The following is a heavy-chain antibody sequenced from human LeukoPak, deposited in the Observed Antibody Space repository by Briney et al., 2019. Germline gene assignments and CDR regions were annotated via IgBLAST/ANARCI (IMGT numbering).Heavy chain of an antibody. Sequence: PSQTLSLTCAISGDSVSSNSAAWNWIRQSPSRGLEWLGRTYYRSKWYNDYAVSVESRITINPDTSKNQFSLQLNSVTPEDTAVYYCAREGGGSCYSCAYYYGMDVWGQGTTVTVSS. CDR1: GDSVSSNSAA. J-gene: IGHJ6*02. D-gene: IGHD2-15*01. V-gene: IGHV6-1*01. CDR2: TYYRSKWYN. CDR3: AREGGGSCYSCAYYYGMDV.